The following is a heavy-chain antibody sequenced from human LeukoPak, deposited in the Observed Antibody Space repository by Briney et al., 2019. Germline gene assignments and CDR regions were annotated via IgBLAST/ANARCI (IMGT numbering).Heavy chain of an antibody. CDR3: ARIGVAVSGRLDY. CDR1: VYSFSTYW. V-gene: IGHV5-51*01. D-gene: IGHD6-19*01. CDR2: IYPRDSNT. J-gene: IGHJ4*02. Sequence: GESLKISCKGSVYSFSTYWIGGLRQMPGKGLEWMGIIYPRDSNTTYSPSFQGQVTISADKSISTAYLQWSSLKASDTAMYYCARIGVAVSGRLDYWGQGTLVTVSS.